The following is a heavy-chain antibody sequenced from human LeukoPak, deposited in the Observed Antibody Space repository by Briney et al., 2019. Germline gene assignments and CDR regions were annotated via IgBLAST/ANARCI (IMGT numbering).Heavy chain of an antibody. CDR2: IYSGGST. Sequence: GGSLRLSCAASEFSVGSNYMTWVRQAPGKGLEWVSLIYSGGSTYYADSVKGRFTISRDNSKNTLYLQMGSLRAEDMAVYYCARDHYYDSSGPDYWGQGTLVTVSS. D-gene: IGHD3-22*01. CDR3: ARDHYYDSSGPDY. V-gene: IGHV3-66*01. CDR1: EFSVGSNY. J-gene: IGHJ4*02.